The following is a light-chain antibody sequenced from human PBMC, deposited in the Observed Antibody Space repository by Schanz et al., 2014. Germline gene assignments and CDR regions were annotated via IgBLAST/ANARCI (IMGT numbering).Light chain of an antibody. CDR1: QSVSSN. CDR3: QQRSNWPLALT. Sequence: EIVMTQSPATLSVSPGERATLSCRASQSVSSNLAWFQQKPGQAPRLLIYGASTRATGFPARFSGSGSGTEFTLTISSLEPEDFAVYYCQQRSNWPLALTFGGGTKVEIK. CDR2: GAS. V-gene: IGKV3-15*01. J-gene: IGKJ4*01.